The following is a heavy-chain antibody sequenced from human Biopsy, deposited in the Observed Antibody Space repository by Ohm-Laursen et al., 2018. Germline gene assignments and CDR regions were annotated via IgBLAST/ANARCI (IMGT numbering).Heavy chain of an antibody. Sequence: SVKVSCKVSGYTLTALSMHWVRQAPGRGLEWMGGFAPENGKTIYAQKFQGRITMTEDTSTDTAYMELSSLRSEDTAVYYCAADINVWNVNYWGQGTQVTVSP. CDR3: AADINVWNVNY. J-gene: IGHJ4*02. CDR2: FAPENGKT. D-gene: IGHD1-1*01. CDR1: GYTLTALS. V-gene: IGHV1-24*01.